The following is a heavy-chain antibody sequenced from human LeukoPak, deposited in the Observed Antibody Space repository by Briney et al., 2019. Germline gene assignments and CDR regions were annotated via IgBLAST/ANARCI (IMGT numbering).Heavy chain of an antibody. J-gene: IGHJ5*02. D-gene: IGHD6-19*01. CDR3: ARDSSGWYGGWFDP. Sequence: ASVTVSCTASGYTFTSYGISWVRQAPGQGLEWMGWISAYNGNTNYAQKLQGRVTMTTDTSTSTAYMELRSLRSDDTAVYYCARDSSGWYGGWFDPWGQGTLVTVSS. CDR1: GYTFTSYG. CDR2: ISAYNGNT. V-gene: IGHV1-18*01.